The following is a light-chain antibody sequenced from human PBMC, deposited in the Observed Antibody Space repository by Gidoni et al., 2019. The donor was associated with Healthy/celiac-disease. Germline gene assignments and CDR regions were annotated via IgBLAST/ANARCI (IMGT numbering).Light chain of an antibody. V-gene: IGKV1-5*03. CDR2: KAS. Sequence: DIQMTPSPSTLSASVGDRVTITCRASQSISSWLAWYQQKPGKAPKLLIYKASSLESGVPSRFSGSGSGTEFTLTISSLQPDDFATYYCQQYNSYSSYTCGQGTKLEIK. J-gene: IGKJ2*01. CDR1: QSISSW. CDR3: QQYNSYSSYT.